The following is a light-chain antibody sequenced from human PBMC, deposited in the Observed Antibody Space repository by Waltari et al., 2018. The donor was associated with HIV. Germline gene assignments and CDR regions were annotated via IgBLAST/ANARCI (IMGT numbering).Light chain of an antibody. J-gene: IGLJ3*02. Sequence: QSALTQPASVSGSPGQSITISCTGTSSAVGCHDFFSWYQQHPGEGPKLMIYAVNKRPSGVSDRFSGSKSGNTASLTISGLQAGDEADYYCSSFRSSATWVFGGGTKLTVV. CDR3: SSFRSSATWV. CDR2: AVN. CDR1: SSAVGCHDF. V-gene: IGLV2-14*01.